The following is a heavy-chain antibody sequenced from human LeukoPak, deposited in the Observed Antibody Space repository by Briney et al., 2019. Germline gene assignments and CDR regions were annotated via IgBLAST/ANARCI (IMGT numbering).Heavy chain of an antibody. Sequence: PSETLSLTCTVSGGSISSINYYWVWIRQPPGKGLEWIGSISYSGSTNYNPSLKSRVTISVDTSKNQFSLKLSSVTAADTAVYYCARVKGSGWYGAFFDYWGQGTLVTVSS. V-gene: IGHV4-39*07. J-gene: IGHJ4*02. D-gene: IGHD6-19*01. CDR2: ISYSGST. CDR1: GGSISSINYY. CDR3: ARVKGSGWYGAFFDY.